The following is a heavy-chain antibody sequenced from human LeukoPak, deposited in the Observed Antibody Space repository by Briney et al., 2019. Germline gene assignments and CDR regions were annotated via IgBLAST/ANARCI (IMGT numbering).Heavy chain of an antibody. CDR2: ISPSSSTT. CDR1: GFTFSSYN. V-gene: IGHV3-48*04. J-gene: IGHJ1*01. D-gene: IGHD1-7*01. Sequence: GGSLRLSCAASGFTFSSYNMNWVRQAPGKGLEWISYISPSSSTTYYADSVKGRFTISRDNAKNSLYLQMNSLRAEDTAVYYCARDISGTTFYGYFQHWGQGTLVTVSS. CDR3: ARDISGTTFYGYFQH.